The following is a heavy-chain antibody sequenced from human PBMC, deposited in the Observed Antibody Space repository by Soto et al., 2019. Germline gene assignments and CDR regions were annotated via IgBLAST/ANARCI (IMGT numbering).Heavy chain of an antibody. J-gene: IGHJ4*02. V-gene: IGHV3-23*01. D-gene: IGHD6-13*01. Sequence: GGSPRLSCAASGFTFSSYAMSWVRQAPGKGLEWVSAISGSGGSTYYADSVKGRFAISRDNSKNTLYLQMNSLRAEDTAVYYCAKDPSRSSSWISWGQGTLVTVSS. CDR3: AKDPSRSSSWIS. CDR1: GFTFSSYA. CDR2: ISGSGGST.